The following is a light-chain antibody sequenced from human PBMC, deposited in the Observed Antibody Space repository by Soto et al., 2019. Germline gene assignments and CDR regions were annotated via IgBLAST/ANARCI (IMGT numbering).Light chain of an antibody. V-gene: IGKV3-20*01. CDR1: QSVSTNF. J-gene: IGKJ1*01. Sequence: EFVLTQSPGTLSLSPGEGATLSCRASQSVSTNFFAWYQQKPGQAPRLLIYGASTRATGITDRFSGSGSGTDFTLTISRLEPEDFAVYYCQQYGRTSWTFGQGTKVEIK. CDR3: QQYGRTSWT. CDR2: GAS.